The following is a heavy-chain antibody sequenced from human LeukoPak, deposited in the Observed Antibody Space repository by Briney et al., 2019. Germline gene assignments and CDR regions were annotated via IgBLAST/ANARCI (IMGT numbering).Heavy chain of an antibody. CDR1: GYTFTGYY. J-gene: IGHJ6*02. Sequence: ASVKVSCTASGYTFTGYYMHWVRQAPGQGLEWMGWINPNSGGTNYAQKFQGGVTMTRDTSISTAYMELSRLRSDDTAVYYCARIGYCSSTSCYTRNTPSAWHVWGQGTTVTVSS. CDR2: INPNSGGT. D-gene: IGHD2-2*02. CDR3: ARIGYCSSTSCYTRNTPSAWHV. V-gene: IGHV1-2*02.